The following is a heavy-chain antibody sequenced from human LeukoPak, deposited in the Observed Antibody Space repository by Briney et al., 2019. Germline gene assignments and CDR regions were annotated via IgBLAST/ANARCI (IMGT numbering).Heavy chain of an antibody. CDR2: INYSGNT. V-gene: IGHV4-59*08. Sequence: SETLSLTCTGSSGSISNFYWRWSGQPPGKGLEGSAYINYSGNTNYNPSLKSRVTISVDMSKDQYSLKLTSVTAPDSAVYYCARLNLLSRSPLHHFDHWGQGTLVTVSS. D-gene: IGHD6-13*01. CDR1: SGSISNFY. CDR3: ARLNLLSRSPLHHFDH. J-gene: IGHJ4*02.